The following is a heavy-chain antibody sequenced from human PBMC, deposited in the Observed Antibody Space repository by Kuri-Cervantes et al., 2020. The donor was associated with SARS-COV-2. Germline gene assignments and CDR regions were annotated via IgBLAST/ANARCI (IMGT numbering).Heavy chain of an antibody. CDR1: GFTFSSYD. Sequence: GGSLRLSCAASGFTFSSYDMHWVRQAPGKGLEWVAVISYDGSNKYYADSVKGRFTISRDNSKNTLYLQMNSLRAEDTAVYYCARDPTVTTFYYYYGMDVWGQGTTVTVSS. J-gene: IGHJ6*02. CDR2: ISYDGSNK. V-gene: IGHV3-30*03. D-gene: IGHD4-17*01. CDR3: ARDPTVTTFYYYYGMDV.